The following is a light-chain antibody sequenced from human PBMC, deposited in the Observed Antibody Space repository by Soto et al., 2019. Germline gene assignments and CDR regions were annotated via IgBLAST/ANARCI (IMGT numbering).Light chain of an antibody. CDR1: QSISSW. CDR3: QQYNSYSQT. J-gene: IGKJ1*01. V-gene: IGKV1-5*01. Sequence: DIKMAQSPSTLCASGEDRVSMTSPASQSISSWLAWYQQKPGKAPKLLIYDASSLESGVPSRFSGSGSGTEFTLTISSLQPDDFATYYCQQYNSYSQTFGQGTKVDIK. CDR2: DAS.